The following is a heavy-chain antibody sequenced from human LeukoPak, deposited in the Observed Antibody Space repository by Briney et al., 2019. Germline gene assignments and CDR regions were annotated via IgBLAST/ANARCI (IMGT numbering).Heavy chain of an antibody. Sequence: GGSLRLSCAASGFTFSSYSMNWVRQAPGKGLEWVSSISSSNSYIYYADSVKGRFTISRDNAKNSLYLQMNSLRAEDTAVYYCARVGGGYSYGYWDYWGQGTLVTVSS. V-gene: IGHV3-21*01. J-gene: IGHJ4*02. CDR3: ARVGGGYSYGYWDY. D-gene: IGHD5-18*01. CDR2: ISSSNSYI. CDR1: GFTFSSYS.